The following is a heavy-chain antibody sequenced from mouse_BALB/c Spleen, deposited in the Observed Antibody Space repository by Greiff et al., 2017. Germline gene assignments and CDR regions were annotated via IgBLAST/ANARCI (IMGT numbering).Heavy chain of an antibody. CDR1: GFTFSSYT. Sequence: EVHLVESGGGLVKPGGSLKLSCAASGFTFSSYTMSWVRQTPEKRLEWVATISSGGSYTYYPDSVKGRFTISRDNAKNTLYLQMSSLKSEDTAMYYCTRVYYDAMDYWGQGTSVTVSS. D-gene: IGHD2-1*01. CDR2: ISSGGSYT. J-gene: IGHJ4*01. V-gene: IGHV5-6-4*01. CDR3: TRVYYDAMDY.